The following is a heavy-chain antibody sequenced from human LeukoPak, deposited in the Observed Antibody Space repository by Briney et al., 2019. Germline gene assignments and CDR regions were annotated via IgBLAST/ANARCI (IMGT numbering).Heavy chain of an antibody. CDR3: ARGNPSGYYNRPIDY. CDR2: IYYSGST. Sequence: PSETLSLTCTVSGGSISSGGYYWSWIRQHPGKGLEWIGYIYYSGSTYYNPSLKSRVTISVDTSKNQFSLKLSSVTAADTAIYYCARGNPSGYYNRPIDYWGQGTLVTVSS. CDR1: GGSISSGGYY. D-gene: IGHD3-22*01. J-gene: IGHJ4*02. V-gene: IGHV4-31*03.